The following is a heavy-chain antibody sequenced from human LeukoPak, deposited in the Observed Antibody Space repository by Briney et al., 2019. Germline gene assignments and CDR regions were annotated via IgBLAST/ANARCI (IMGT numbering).Heavy chain of an antibody. D-gene: IGHD6-19*01. V-gene: IGHV4-4*07. CDR2: ISTSGST. Sequence: PSETLSLTCTVSGDSISSYNWSWIRQTPGKGLEWIGRISTSGSTNYNPYPQSRVTTSLQTSKRRFPLNLSSVTGADTARYYSAGDGGYSSHYYWGQGTLVSVSS. CDR1: GDSISSYN. CDR3: AGDGGYSSHYY. J-gene: IGHJ4*02.